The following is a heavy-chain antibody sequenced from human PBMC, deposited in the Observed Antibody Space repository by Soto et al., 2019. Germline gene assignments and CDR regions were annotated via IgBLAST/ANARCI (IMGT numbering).Heavy chain of an antibody. D-gene: IGHD2-21*02. Sequence: ASVKVSCKASGYTFTSYYMHWVRQAPGQGLEWMGIINPSGGSTSYAQKFQGRVTMTRDTSTSTVYMELSSLRSEDTAVYYCASLLSGGNSAFAFDIWGQGTMVTVSS. J-gene: IGHJ3*02. CDR1: GYTFTSYY. CDR3: ASLLSGGNSAFAFDI. CDR2: INPSGGST. V-gene: IGHV1-46*01.